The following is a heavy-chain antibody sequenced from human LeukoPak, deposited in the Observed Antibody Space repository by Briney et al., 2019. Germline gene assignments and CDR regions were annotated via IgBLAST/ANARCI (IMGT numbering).Heavy chain of an antibody. V-gene: IGHV3-21*01. CDR2: ISSSSSYI. D-gene: IGHD2-15*01. CDR3: ARDTLASGGYPGY. CDR1: GFTFSSYS. Sequence: GGSLRLSCAASGFTFSSYSMNWVRQAPGKGLEWVSSISSSSSYIYYADSVKGRFTISRDNAKNSLYLQMNSLRAEDTAVYYCARDTLASGGYPGYWGQGTLVTVSS. J-gene: IGHJ4*02.